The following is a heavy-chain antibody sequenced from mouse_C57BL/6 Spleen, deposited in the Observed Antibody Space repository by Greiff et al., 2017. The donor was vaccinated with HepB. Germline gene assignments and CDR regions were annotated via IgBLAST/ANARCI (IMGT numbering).Heavy chain of an antibody. Sequence: VQVVESGAELVRPGASVTLSCKASGYTFTDYEMHWVKQTPVHGLEWIGAIDPETGGTAYNQKFKGKAILTADKSSSTAYMELRSLTSEDSAVYYCTRSGGYYYGSSAWFAYWGQGTLVTVSA. V-gene: IGHV1-15*01. D-gene: IGHD1-1*01. CDR1: GYTFTDYE. CDR3: TRSGGYYYGSSAWFAY. J-gene: IGHJ3*01. CDR2: IDPETGGT.